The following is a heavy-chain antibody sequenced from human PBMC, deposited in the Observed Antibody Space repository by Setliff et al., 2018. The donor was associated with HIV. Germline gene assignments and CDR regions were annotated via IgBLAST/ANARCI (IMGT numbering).Heavy chain of an antibody. D-gene: IGHD5-18*01. CDR2: IWNDGNSK. CDR3: AKDPGGYIYGNPWFDQ. CDR1: GFTFSFYG. J-gene: IGHJ5*02. V-gene: IGHV3-30*02. Sequence: GGSLRLSCSASGFTFSFYGMHWVRQAPGKGLEWVALIWNDGNSKYYADFVKGRFTISRDNSKNMLYLQMSSLRPEDTAMYYCAKDPGGYIYGNPWFDQWGQGTLVTVSS.